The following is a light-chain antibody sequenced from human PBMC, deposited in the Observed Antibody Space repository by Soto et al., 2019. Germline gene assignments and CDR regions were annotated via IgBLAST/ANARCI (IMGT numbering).Light chain of an antibody. Sequence: QSVLTQPASVSGSPGQSITISCTGSSSDVGAYNYVSWYQQHPGKAPRLMIYEVTNRPSGVSNRFSGSKSGNTAPLTISGLRAEDDADYYCSSYTSGSTLVVFGGGTKLTVL. CDR3: SSYTSGSTLVV. V-gene: IGLV2-14*01. J-gene: IGLJ2*01. CDR2: EVT. CDR1: SSDVGAYNY.